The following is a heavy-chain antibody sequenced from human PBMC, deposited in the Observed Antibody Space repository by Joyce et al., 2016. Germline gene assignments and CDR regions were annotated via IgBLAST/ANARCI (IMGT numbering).Heavy chain of an antibody. V-gene: IGHV5-51*01. J-gene: IGHJ4*02. CDR2: IYPEDSDT. D-gene: IGHD3-22*01. CDR1: GYTFTDYW. CDR3: ARLDSSDYYELEF. Sequence: EVQLVQSGAEVKKPGESLKISCKSSGYTFTDYWIGWVCQMPGKGLEWMGIIYPEDSDTKYSPSFEGQVTISADKSINIAYLRWSSLKASDTAMYYCARLDSSDYYELEFWGQGTLVTVSS.